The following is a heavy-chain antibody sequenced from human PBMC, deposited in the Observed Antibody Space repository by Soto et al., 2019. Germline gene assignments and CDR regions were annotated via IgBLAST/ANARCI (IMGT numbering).Heavy chain of an antibody. D-gene: IGHD3-3*01. CDR3: ARLGGYYQAFDN. CDR2: IYYTGTS. J-gene: IGHJ4*02. CDR1: GGSISSYH. V-gene: IGHV4-59*08. Sequence: SETLSLTCTVSGGSISSYHWSWIRQPPGKGLEWVGYIYYTGTSKYNPSLKSRVTISVDSSKNQFSLKLDSVTAADTAVYYCARLGGYYQAFDNWGQGTLVTVSS.